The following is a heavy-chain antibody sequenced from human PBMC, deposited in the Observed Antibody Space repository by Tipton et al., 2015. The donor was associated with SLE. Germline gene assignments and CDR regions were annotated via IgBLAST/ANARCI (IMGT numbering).Heavy chain of an antibody. Sequence: SLRLSCAASGFTFSSYEMNWVRQAPGKGLEWVSYISSSGSTIYYADSVKGRFTISRDNAKNSLYLQMNSLRAEDTAVYYCARDEDYGDRDRGDYYYYGMDVWGQGTTVTVSS. CDR2: ISSSGSTI. J-gene: IGHJ6*02. D-gene: IGHD4-17*01. CDR3: ARDEDYGDRDRGDYYYYGMDV. V-gene: IGHV3-48*03. CDR1: GFTFSSYE.